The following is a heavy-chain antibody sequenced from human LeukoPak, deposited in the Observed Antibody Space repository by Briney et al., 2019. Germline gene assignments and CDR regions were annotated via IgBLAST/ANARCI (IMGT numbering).Heavy chain of an antibody. J-gene: IGHJ4*02. V-gene: IGHV3-21*01. Sequence: PGGSLRLSCAASGFTFSAYWMNWVRQAPGKGLEWVSSISFSGTYIYYADSLKGRITISRDNARRSLFLQMNSLRAEDTAVYYCARYTIVGALDYWGQGTLVTVSS. CDR2: ISFSGTYI. CDR1: GFTFSAYW. D-gene: IGHD1-26*01. CDR3: ARYTIVGALDY.